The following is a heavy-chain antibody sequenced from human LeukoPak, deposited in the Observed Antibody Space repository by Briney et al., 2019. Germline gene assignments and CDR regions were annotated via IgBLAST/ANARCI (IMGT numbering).Heavy chain of an antibody. CDR1: GFTFSSYA. CDR2: ISGSGGST. CDR3: AKGNGYCSSTSCHNWFDP. V-gene: IGHV3-23*01. D-gene: IGHD2-2*01. J-gene: IGHJ5*02. Sequence: PGGSLRLSCAASGFTFSSYAMSWVRQAPGKGLEWASAISGSGGSTYYADSVKGRFTISRDNSKNTLYLQMNSLRAEDTAVYYCAKGNGYCSSTSCHNWFDPWGQGTLVTVSS.